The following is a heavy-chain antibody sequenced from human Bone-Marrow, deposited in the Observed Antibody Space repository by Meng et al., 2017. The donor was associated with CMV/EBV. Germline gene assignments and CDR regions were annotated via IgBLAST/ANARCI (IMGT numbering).Heavy chain of an antibody. D-gene: IGHD2-2*01. Sequence: GESLKISCAASGFTFSSYSMNWVRQAPGKGLEWVSSISSSSSYIYYADSVKGRFTISRDNAKNSLYLQMNSLRAEDTAVYYCARDSCSSTSCAEDYYGMDVWGQGTTVTVSS. CDR1: GFTFSSYS. CDR3: ARDSCSSTSCAEDYYGMDV. V-gene: IGHV3-21*01. J-gene: IGHJ6*02. CDR2: ISSSSSYI.